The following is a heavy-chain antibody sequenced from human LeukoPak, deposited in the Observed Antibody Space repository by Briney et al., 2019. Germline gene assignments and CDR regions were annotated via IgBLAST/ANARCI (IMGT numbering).Heavy chain of an antibody. Sequence: ASVKVSCKASGYTFTSYAMSWVRQAPGQGLEWMGWINTNTGNPTYAQGFTGRFVFSLDTSVSTAYLQISSLKAEDTAVYYCARDIVPAAISGDSEHWGQGTLVTVSS. CDR1: GYTFTSYA. J-gene: IGHJ4*02. V-gene: IGHV7-4-1*02. CDR3: ARDIVPAAISGDSEH. D-gene: IGHD2-2*01. CDR2: INTNTGNP.